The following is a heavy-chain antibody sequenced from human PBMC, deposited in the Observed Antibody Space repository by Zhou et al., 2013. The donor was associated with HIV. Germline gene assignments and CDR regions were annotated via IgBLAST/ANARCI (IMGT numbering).Heavy chain of an antibody. V-gene: IGHV1-46*01. CDR1: GYSFTSHY. CDR3: ARVLLDRSDY. CDR2: INPSGGST. J-gene: IGHJ4*02. Sequence: QVQVVQSGAEVKKPGASVKVSCKASGYSFTSHYMHWVRQAPGQGPEWMGIINPSGGSTTYAQKFQGRVTITADESTNTAYLELSSLRSEDTAVYYCARVLLDRSDYWGQGTLVTVSS.